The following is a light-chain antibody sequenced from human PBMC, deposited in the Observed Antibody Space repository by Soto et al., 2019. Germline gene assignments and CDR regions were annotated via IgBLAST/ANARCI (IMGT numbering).Light chain of an antibody. J-gene: IGKJ1*01. Sequence: DIQMTQSPSTLSGSVGDRVTITCRASQTISSWLAWYQQKPGKAPMLLLYKASTLKSVVPSRFRGSGSGTEFPLTISSLQPDDFATYYCQHYNSYSEAFGQGTKVEL. CDR3: QHYNSYSEA. CDR2: KAS. V-gene: IGKV1-5*03. CDR1: QTISSW.